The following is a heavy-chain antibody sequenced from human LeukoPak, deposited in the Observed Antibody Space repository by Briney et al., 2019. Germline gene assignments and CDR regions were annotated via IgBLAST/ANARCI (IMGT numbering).Heavy chain of an antibody. Sequence: GASLKVSCKASGYTFTGYYMHWVRQAPGQGLEWMGWINAKSAGTRYAKKFQVRVTTTRDKPISTAYMDRSTLRSDDTALYYCPREGSGSYPYWGQGPVVTVSS. CDR2: INAKSAGT. CDR3: PREGSGSYPY. CDR1: GYTFTGYY. D-gene: IGHD1-26*01. J-gene: IGHJ4*02. V-gene: IGHV1-2*02.